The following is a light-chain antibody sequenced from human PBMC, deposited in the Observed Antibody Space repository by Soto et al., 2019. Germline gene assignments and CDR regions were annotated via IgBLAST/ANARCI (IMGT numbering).Light chain of an antibody. CDR3: QQYETLPIT. CDR2: DAS. CDR1: QDIGNY. V-gene: IGKV1-33*01. Sequence: DIQMTQSPSSLSASVGDRVSITCQASQDIGNYLNWYQQIPGKAPKLLIFDASNLESGVPSRFSGSGSGTDFTFTISSLQPEDIATYYCQQYETLPITFGQRTRLEIK. J-gene: IGKJ5*01.